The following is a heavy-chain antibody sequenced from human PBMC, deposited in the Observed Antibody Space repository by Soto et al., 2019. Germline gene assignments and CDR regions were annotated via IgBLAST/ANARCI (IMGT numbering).Heavy chain of an antibody. D-gene: IGHD6-13*01. Sequence: GPRRLSCAASGFTFSSYSMNWVRQAPGKGLEWVSYISSSSSTIYYADSVKGRFTISRDNAKNSLYLQMNSLRDEDTAVYYCARDPSLRSPSSLTGTDYWGQGTLVTVSS. CDR2: ISSSSSTI. V-gene: IGHV3-48*02. CDR1: GFTFSSYS. CDR3: ARDPSLRSPSSLTGTDY. J-gene: IGHJ4*02.